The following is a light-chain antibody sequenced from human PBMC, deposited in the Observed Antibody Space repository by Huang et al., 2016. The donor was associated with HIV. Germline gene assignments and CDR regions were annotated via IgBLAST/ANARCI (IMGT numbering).Light chain of an antibody. Sequence: DIQMTQSPSSLSASVGDRVTITCQASQDISNYLKWYQQKQGKAPKLLIYDASNLETGVPSRFSGSRSGTHFTFTINNLQPEDIATYYCQQYDNLHTFGQGTKLEIK. CDR2: DAS. CDR3: QQYDNLHT. J-gene: IGKJ2*01. V-gene: IGKV1-33*01. CDR1: QDISNY.